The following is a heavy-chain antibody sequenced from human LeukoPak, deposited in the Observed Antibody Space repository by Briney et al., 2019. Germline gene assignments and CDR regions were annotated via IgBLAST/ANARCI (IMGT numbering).Heavy chain of an antibody. Sequence: PSETLSLTCAVYGGSFSGYYWSWIRQPPGKGLEWIGEINHSGSTNYNPSLKGRVTISVDTSKKQFSLKLSSVTAADTAVYYCARVLEGSSGQHWYFDLWGRGTLVTVSS. CDR2: INHSGST. D-gene: IGHD6-19*01. V-gene: IGHV4-34*01. CDR1: GGSFSGYY. J-gene: IGHJ2*01. CDR3: ARVLEGSSGQHWYFDL.